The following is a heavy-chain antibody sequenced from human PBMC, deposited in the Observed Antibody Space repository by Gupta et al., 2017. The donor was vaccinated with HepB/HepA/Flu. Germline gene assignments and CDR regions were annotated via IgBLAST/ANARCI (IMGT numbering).Heavy chain of an antibody. J-gene: IGHJ6*03. Sequence: DVQLVESGGGVVRPGGSLRLSCAASGFIFEDYYMSWVRQTPGKGLEWVSGINWNGDNTGYTDSVKGRFTISRDNAKNFLYLQMNSLRAEDTALYYCARGDYYQYYMDVWGKGTTVTVSS. CDR1: GFIFEDYY. CDR2: INWNGDNT. CDR3: ARGDYYQYYMDV. V-gene: IGHV3-20*04.